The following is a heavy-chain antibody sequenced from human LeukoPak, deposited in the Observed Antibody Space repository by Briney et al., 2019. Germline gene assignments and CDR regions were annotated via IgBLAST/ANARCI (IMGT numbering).Heavy chain of an antibody. CDR3: ARHPYYDSSGYYPDY. CDR2: IYPGDSDT. D-gene: IGHD3-22*01. Sequence: GESLKISCKGSGYSFTNYWIGWVRQMPGKGLEWMGIIYPGDSDTRYSPSFQGQVTISADKSISTAYLQWSSLKASDTAMYYCARHPYYDSSGYYPDYWGQGTLVTVSS. CDR1: GYSFTNYW. V-gene: IGHV5-51*01. J-gene: IGHJ4*02.